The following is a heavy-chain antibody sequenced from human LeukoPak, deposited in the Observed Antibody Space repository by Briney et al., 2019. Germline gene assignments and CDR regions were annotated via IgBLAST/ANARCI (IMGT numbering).Heavy chain of an antibody. V-gene: IGHV4-34*01. D-gene: IGHD2-15*01. CDR1: GGSFSGYY. CDR3: ARPDCSGDSCYGWFDP. J-gene: IGHJ5*02. Sequence: SETLSLTCAVYGGSFSGYYWTWIRQPPGKGLEWIGEINHSGSSNYNPSLKSRVTISVDTSKNQFSLNLRSVTAADTAVYYCARPDCSGDSCYGWFDPWGQGTLVTVSS. CDR2: INHSGSS.